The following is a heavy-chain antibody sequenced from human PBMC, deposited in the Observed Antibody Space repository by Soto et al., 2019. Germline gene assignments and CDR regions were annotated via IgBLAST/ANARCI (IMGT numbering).Heavy chain of an antibody. CDR2: VYHTGRT. Sequence: QVQLQESGPGLVRPAETLSLICSVSTDSMRTYSWTWIRQSPGKGLEWIGYVYHTGRTKYNPSLESRVTIAIDRSKKQFSLQLYSATAADTAVYFCASDDTTGLLEFWGQGTLVTVSS. CDR3: ASDDTTGLLEF. CDR1: TDSMRTYS. V-gene: IGHV4-59*01. J-gene: IGHJ4*02.